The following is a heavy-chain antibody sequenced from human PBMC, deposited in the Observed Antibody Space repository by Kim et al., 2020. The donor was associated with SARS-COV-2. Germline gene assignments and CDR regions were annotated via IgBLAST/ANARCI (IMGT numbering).Heavy chain of an antibody. J-gene: IGHJ5*02. Sequence: SVKVSCKASGGTFSSYAISWVRQAPGQGLEWMGGIIPIFGTANYAQKFQGRVTITADKSTSTAYMELSSLRSEDTAVYYCARGGWRYCSGGSCYNWFDPWGQGTLVTVSS. V-gene: IGHV1-69*06. D-gene: IGHD2-15*01. CDR2: IIPIFGTA. CDR1: GGTFSSYA. CDR3: ARGGWRYCSGGSCYNWFDP.